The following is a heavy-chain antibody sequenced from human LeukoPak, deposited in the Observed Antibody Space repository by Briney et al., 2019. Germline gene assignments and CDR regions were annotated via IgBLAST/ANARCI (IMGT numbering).Heavy chain of an antibody. J-gene: IGHJ5*02. CDR1: GFTFSSYA. D-gene: IGHD6-13*01. CDR3: AKDRQQLVRGADNWFDP. V-gene: IGHV3-23*01. CDR2: ISGSGGST. Sequence: GGSLRLSCAASGFTFSSYAMSWVRQAPGKGLEWVSAISGSGGSTYYADSVKGRYTISRDNSKNTLYLQMNSLRAEDTAVYYCAKDRQQLVRGADNWFDPWGQGTLVTVSS.